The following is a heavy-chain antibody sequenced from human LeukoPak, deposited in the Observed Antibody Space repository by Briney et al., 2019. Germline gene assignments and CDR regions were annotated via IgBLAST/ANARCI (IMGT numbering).Heavy chain of an antibody. J-gene: IGHJ6*02. CDR3: ARGSYSYGSGSYIYYYYYGMDV. V-gene: IGHV3-33*01. D-gene: IGHD3-10*01. CDR1: GFTFSSYG. CDR2: IWYDGSNK. Sequence: PGGSLRLSCAASGFTFSSYGMHWVRQAPGKGLEWVAVIWYDGSNKYYADSVKGRFTIYRDNSKNTLYLQMNSLRAEDTAVYYCARGSYSYGSGSYIYYYYYGMDVWGQGTTVTVSS.